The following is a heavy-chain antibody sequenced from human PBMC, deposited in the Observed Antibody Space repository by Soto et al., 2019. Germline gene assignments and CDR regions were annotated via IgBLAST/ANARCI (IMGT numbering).Heavy chain of an antibody. V-gene: IGHV1-24*01. J-gene: IGHJ3*02. CDR3: APLGGSSTLVDYDAFDI. Sequence: ASVKVSCKVSGYTLTELSMHWVRQAPGKGLEWMGGFDPEDGETIYAQKFQGRVTMTEETSTDTAYMELSSLRSDDTAVYYCAPLGGSSTLVDYDAFDIWGQGTLVTVS. CDR2: FDPEDGET. CDR1: GYTLTELS. D-gene: IGHD6-13*01.